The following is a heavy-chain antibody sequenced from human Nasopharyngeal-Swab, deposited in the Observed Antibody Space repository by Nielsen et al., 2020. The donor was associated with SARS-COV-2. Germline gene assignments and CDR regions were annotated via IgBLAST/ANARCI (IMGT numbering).Heavy chain of an antibody. V-gene: IGHV1-18*01. D-gene: IGHD2-15*01. J-gene: IGHJ6*02. CDR3: AKEIFSGYCSGTRCYSVIYYGMDV. CDR2: ISVYNGDT. Sequence: ASVKVSCKASGYTFSNYGISWVRQTPGQGLEWMGWISVYNGDTNYAQKFQGRVTMTIDTSTSTAYMELRRLRPDDTAVYFCAKEIFSGYCSGTRCYSVIYYGMDVWGQGTTVTVSS. CDR1: GYTFSNYG.